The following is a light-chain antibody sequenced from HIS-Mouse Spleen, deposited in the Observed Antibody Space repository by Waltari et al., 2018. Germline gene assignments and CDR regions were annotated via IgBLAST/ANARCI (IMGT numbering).Light chain of an antibody. J-gene: IGLJ2*01. CDR2: GNN. CDR3: AAWDDSLSGPV. V-gene: IGLV1-47*01. Sequence: QSVLTQPPSASGTPGQRVTISCSGSSSNIGSNYVYWYQQLPGTAPKLLIYGNNQRASGVPDRFSGSKSGTSASLAISGLRSEDEADYYCAAWDDSLSGPVFGGGTKLTVL. CDR1: SSNIGSNY.